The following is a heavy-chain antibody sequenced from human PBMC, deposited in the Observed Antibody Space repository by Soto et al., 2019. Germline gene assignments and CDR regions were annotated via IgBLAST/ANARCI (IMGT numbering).Heavy chain of an antibody. V-gene: IGHV4-59*01. CDR2: IYSSGTT. D-gene: IGHD3-3*01. CDR3: AREYYDFWSVTFSYYGMDV. CDR1: GGSISRYY. Sequence: QVQLQESGPGLVKPSETLSLTCSVSGGSISRYYWTWIRQPPGRGLEWVGNIYSSGTTNYNPSLKSRVTISIDTSKNQVSLKLNAVTAADTAVYFCAREYYDFWSVTFSYYGMDVWGQGTTVTVSS. J-gene: IGHJ6*02.